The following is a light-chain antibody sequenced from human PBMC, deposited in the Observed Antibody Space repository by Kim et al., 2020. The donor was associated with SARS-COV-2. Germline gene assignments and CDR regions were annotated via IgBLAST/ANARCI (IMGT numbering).Light chain of an antibody. CDR3: QQRRSWPPLN. CDR1: QNVDNF. Sequence: TVLTQAPAILSLSPGERATLSCRASQNVDNFLVWFQQKPGQAPRLLIYDASKRAASITARFSSSGTGTDFTLTISSLEPEDFAVYYCQQRRSWPPLNFGQGTRLEIK. CDR2: DAS. V-gene: IGKV3-11*01. J-gene: IGKJ5*01.